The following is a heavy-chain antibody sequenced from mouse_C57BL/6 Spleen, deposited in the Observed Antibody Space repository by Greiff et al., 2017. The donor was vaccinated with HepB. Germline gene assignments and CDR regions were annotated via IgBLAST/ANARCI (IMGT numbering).Heavy chain of an antibody. CDR3: ARITTVEDY. CDR2: INPYNGGT. Sequence: EVQLQQSGPVLVKPGASVKMSCKASGYTFTDYYMNWVKQSHGKSLEWIGVINPYNGGTSYNQKFKGKATLTVDKSSSTAYMELNSLTSEDSAVYYCARITTVEDYWGQGTTLTVSS. V-gene: IGHV1-19*01. CDR1: GYTFTDYY. D-gene: IGHD1-1*01. J-gene: IGHJ2*01.